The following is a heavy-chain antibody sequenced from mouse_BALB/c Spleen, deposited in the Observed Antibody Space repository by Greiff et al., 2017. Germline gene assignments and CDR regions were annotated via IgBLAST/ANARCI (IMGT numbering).Heavy chain of an antibody. Sequence: EVKLMESGPSLVKPSQTLSLTCSVTGDSITSGYWNWIRKFPGNKLEYMGYISYSGSTYYNPSLKSRISITRDTSKNQYYLQLNSVTTEDTATYYCATGPNYYGYAMDYWGQGTSVTVSS. CDR2: ISYSGST. CDR3: ATGPNYYGYAMDY. D-gene: IGHD1-1*01. J-gene: IGHJ4*01. CDR1: GDSITSGY. V-gene: IGHV3-8*02.